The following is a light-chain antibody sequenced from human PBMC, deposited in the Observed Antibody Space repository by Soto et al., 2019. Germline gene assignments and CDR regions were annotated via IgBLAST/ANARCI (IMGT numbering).Light chain of an antibody. CDR3: HQYHSPPQT. CDR1: QTMTRAY. J-gene: IGKJ2*01. CDR2: AAS. Sequence: EIVLMQSPGTLSLSPGERATLSCRASQTMTRAYVAWYQQKPGQAPRLLIYAASYRATGISDKFSGSGSGTDFSLTISRLEPEDSAVYYCHQYHSPPQTCGQGTKGDIK. V-gene: IGKV3-20*01.